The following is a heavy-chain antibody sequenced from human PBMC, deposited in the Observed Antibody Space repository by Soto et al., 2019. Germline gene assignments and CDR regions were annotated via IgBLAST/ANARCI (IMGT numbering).Heavy chain of an antibody. D-gene: IGHD3-16*01. CDR2: IWYDGSDK. Sequence: SLRLSCAASGFTFSGFGMHWVRQAPGKGLEWVAIIWYDGSDKYYADSVKGRFTISRDNSKNTLYLQMNSLRAEDTAVYHCAFGNLSYYFDFWGQGTQVTVSS. V-gene: IGHV3-33*01. CDR3: AFGNLSYYFDF. CDR1: GFTFSGFG. J-gene: IGHJ4*02.